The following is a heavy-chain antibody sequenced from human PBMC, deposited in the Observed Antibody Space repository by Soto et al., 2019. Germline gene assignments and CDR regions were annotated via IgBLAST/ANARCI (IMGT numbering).Heavy chain of an antibody. Sequence: GASVKVSCKSSGFTFTSYAIHWLRQAPGQRPQWMGWINGGSGNTKYSQDFQGRVTFTRGTFATTAYLELSSLRSEDTAVYYCARVPPWGNSAGDYYIQHYDSWGQGTPVTAPQ. V-gene: IGHV1-3*01. CDR1: GFTFTSYA. CDR3: ARVPPWGNSAGDYYIQHYDS. J-gene: IGHJ4*02. D-gene: IGHD3-10*01. CDR2: INGGSGNT.